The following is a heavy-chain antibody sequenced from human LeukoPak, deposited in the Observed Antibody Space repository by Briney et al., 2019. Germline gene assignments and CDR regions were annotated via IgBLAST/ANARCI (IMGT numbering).Heavy chain of an antibody. J-gene: IGHJ4*02. D-gene: IGHD3-22*01. CDR1: GLTFSSYA. CDR2: ISGSGGST. CDR3: AKSTIVVVITPLDY. V-gene: IGHV3-23*01. Sequence: GGSLRLSCAASGLTFSSYAMSWVRQAPGKGLEWVSAISGSGGSTYYADSVKGRFTISRDNSKNTLYLQMNSLRAEDTAVYYCAKSTIVVVITPLDYWGQGTLVTVSS.